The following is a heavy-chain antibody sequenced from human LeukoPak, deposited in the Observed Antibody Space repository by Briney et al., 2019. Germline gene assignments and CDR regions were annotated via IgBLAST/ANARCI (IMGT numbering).Heavy chain of an antibody. J-gene: IGHJ4*02. CDR3: ATVDTAMVTYRY. CDR1: GGTFSSYA. CDR2: IIPIFGTA. D-gene: IGHD5-18*01. V-gene: IGHV1-69*05. Sequence: SVTVSCKASGGTFSSYAISWVRQAPGQGLEWMGGIIPIFGTANYAQKFQGRVTITTDESTGTAYMELSSLRSEDTAVYYCATVDTAMVTYRYWGQGTLLTVSS.